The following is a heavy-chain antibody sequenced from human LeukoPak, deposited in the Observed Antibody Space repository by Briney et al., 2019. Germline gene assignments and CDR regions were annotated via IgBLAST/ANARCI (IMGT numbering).Heavy chain of an antibody. D-gene: IGHD1-26*01. CDR2: INHSGST. V-gene: IGHV4-39*07. CDR3: ARDAPKYSGSYLPVVYFQH. J-gene: IGHJ1*01. Sequence: PSETLSLTCTVSGGSIRSNGHYWGWIRQPPGKGLEWIGEINHSGSTNYNPSLKSRVTISVDTSKNQFSLKLSSVTAADTAVYYCARDAPKYSGSYLPVVYFQHWGQGTLVTVSS. CDR1: GGSIRSNGHY.